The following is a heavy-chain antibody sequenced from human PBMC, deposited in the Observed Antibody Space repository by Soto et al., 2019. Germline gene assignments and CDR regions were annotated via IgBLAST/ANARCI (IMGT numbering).Heavy chain of an antibody. J-gene: IGHJ4*02. CDR1: GGTFSSYA. D-gene: IGHD3-3*01. CDR3: ARAAIFGVVRPPVLAY. CDR2: IIPIFGTA. V-gene: IGHV1-69*12. Sequence: QVQLVQSGAEGKKPGSSVKDSCKASGGTFSSYAISWVRQAPGQALEWMGGIIPIFGTANYAQKFQGRVTSTAGDSTSTAYRELSSLCSEATAVLYGARAAIFGVVRPPVLAYWGQGTLVTVSS.